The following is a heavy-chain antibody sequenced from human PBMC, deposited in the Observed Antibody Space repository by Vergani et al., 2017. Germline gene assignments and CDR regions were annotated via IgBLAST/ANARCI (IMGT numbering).Heavy chain of an antibody. CDR2: ISPYNGNT. CDR1: GYTFTSYG. Sequence: QVQLVQSGAEVKKPGASVKVSCKTSGYTFTSYGISWVRRAPGQGLEWMGCISPYNGNTNYAQKLQGRVTMTTDTSPSTAYMELRSLRSDDTAVYYCARDRSDCSSTSCYTPAISWGQGTLVTVSS. J-gene: IGHJ5*02. CDR3: ARDRSDCSSTSCYTPAIS. V-gene: IGHV1-18*01. D-gene: IGHD2-2*01.